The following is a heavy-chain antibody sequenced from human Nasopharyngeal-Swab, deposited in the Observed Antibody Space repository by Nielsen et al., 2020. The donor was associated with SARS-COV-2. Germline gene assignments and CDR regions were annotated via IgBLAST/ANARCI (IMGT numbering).Heavy chain of an antibody. D-gene: IGHD6-19*01. CDR1: GGSFSGYY. V-gene: IGHV4-34*01. J-gene: IGHJ6*03. CDR2: INHSGST. Sequence: SETLSLTYAVYGGSFSGYYWSWIRQPPGKGLEWIGEINHSGSTNYNPFLKSRVTISVDTSKNQFSLKLSSVTAADTAVYYCARGASIAVAGILLPDYYYYMDVWGKGTTVTVSS. CDR3: ARGASIAVAGILLPDYYYYMDV.